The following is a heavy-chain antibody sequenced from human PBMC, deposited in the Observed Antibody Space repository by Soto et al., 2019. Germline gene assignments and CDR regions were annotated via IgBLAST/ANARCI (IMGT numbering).Heavy chain of an antibody. Sequence: TSETLSLTCAVYGGSFSGYYWSWIRQPPGEGLEWIGEINHSGSTNYNPSLKSRVTISVDTSKNQFSLKLSSVTAADTAVYYCAREWGPVDYWGQGTLVTVSS. J-gene: IGHJ4*02. CDR3: AREWGPVDY. CDR1: GGSFSGYY. CDR2: INHSGST. V-gene: IGHV4-34*01. D-gene: IGHD2-8*01.